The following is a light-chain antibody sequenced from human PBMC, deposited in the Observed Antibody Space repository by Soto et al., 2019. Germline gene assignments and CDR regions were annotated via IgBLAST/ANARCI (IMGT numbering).Light chain of an antibody. CDR3: QSYDSSLSGYV. CDR2: GNS. CDR1: SSNIGYNF. V-gene: IGLV1-40*01. Sequence: QSVLTQPPSVSAAPGQKVTISCSGSSSNIGYNFVSWYQHLPGTAPKLLIYGNSNRPSGVPDRFSGSKSGTSASLAITGLQAEDEADYYCQSYDSSLSGYVFGTGTKVTVL. J-gene: IGLJ1*01.